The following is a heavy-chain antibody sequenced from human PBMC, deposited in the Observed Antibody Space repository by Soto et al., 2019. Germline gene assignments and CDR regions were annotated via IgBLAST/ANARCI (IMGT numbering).Heavy chain of an antibody. CDR1: GFTFSSYG. D-gene: IGHD2-15*01. Sequence: QVQLVESGGGVVQPGRSLRLSCAASGFTFSSYGMHWVRQAPGKGLEWVAVIWYDGSNKYYADSVKGRFTISRDNSKNTLYLQMNSLRAEDTAVYYCARGGRARDGGYCSGGSCFYFDYWGQGTLVTVSS. CDR3: ARGGRARDGGYCSGGSCFYFDY. V-gene: IGHV3-33*01. J-gene: IGHJ4*02. CDR2: IWYDGSNK.